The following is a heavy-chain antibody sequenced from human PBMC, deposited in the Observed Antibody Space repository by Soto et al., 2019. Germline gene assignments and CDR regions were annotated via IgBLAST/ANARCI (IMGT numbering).Heavy chain of an antibody. CDR2: VYYSGST. Sequence: QVQLQESGPGLVKPSQTLSLTCTVSGDSISSGAFYWNWIRQHPGKGLEWIGYVYYSGSTSYNTSLKSRVAISVDTSKNQFSLKLSSVTAADTAVYYCARSQRLVGATPVDYWGQGTLVTVSS. CDR3: ARSQRLVGATPVDY. J-gene: IGHJ4*02. D-gene: IGHD1-26*01. V-gene: IGHV4-30-4*08. CDR1: GDSISSGAFY.